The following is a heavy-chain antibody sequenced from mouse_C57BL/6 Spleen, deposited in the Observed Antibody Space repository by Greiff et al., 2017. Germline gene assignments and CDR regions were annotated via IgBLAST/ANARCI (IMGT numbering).Heavy chain of an antibody. CDR2: ISSGGDYI. J-gene: IGHJ4*01. Sequence: EVKLQESGEGLVKPGGSLKLSCAASGFTFSSYAMSWVRQTPEKRLEWVAYISSGGDYIYYADSVKGRFTISRDNARNTLYLQMSSLKSEDTAMYYCTRDLPGSLYYAMDYWGQGTSVTVSS. D-gene: IGHD1-1*01. CDR3: TRDLPGSLYYAMDY. V-gene: IGHV5-9-1*02. CDR1: GFTFSSYA.